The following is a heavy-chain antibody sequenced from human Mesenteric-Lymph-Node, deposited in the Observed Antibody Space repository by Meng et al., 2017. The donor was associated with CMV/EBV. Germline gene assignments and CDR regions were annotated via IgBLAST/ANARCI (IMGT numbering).Heavy chain of an antibody. D-gene: IGHD3-16*01. Sequence: LSLTCAVYGGSFSGYYWSWIRQAPGKGLEWVSYISSSGSTIYYADSVKDRFTISRDNSKNTLYLQMNSLRVEDTAVYYCAREDFGAFDIWGQGAMVTVSS. J-gene: IGHJ3*02. V-gene: IGHV3-11*01. CDR1: GGSFSGYY. CDR2: ISSSGSTI. CDR3: AREDFGAFDI.